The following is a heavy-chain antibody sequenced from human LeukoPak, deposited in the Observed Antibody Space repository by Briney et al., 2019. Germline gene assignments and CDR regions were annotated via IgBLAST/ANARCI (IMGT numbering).Heavy chain of an antibody. CDR1: GYTFTGYF. D-gene: IGHD5-18*01. J-gene: IGHJ4*02. Sequence: GASVKVSCKASGYTFTGYFMHWVRQAPGQGLEWMGWINPNSGGTNYAQKFQGRVTMTGDTSISTAYMELSRLRSDDTAVYYCARGIRRVYSYIQVYWGQGTLVTVSS. CDR3: ARGIRRVYSYIQVY. CDR2: INPNSGGT. V-gene: IGHV1-2*02.